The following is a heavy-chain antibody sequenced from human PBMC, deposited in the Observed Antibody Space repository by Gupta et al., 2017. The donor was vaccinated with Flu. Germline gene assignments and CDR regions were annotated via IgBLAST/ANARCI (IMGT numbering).Heavy chain of an antibody. V-gene: IGHV3-9*01. J-gene: IGHJ3*02. Sequence: EVQLVESGGGLVQPGRSVRLSCAASGFNFNAYAMHWVRQAPGKGLEWVSGISWNTDNIDYADSVKGRFTISRDNAKNFLYLQMNSLRDEDTAWYYCAKKKRGRAESSAYYDGFDIWGQGTKVTVSS. CDR3: AKKKRGRAESSAYYDGFDI. CDR2: ISWNTDNI. CDR1: GFNFNAYA. D-gene: IGHD3-22*01.